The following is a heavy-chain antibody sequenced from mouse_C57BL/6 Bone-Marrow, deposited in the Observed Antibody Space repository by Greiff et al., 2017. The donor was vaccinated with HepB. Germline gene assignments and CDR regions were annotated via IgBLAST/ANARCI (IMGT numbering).Heavy chain of an antibody. Sequence: VQLQQSGAELVKPGASVKLSCKASGYTFTSYWMHWVKQRPGQGLEWIGMIHPNSGSTNYNEKFKSKATLTVDKSSSTAYMQLSSLTSEDSAVYYCARRGYYGSSPWFAYWGQGTLVTVSA. CDR1: GYTFTSYW. CDR2: IHPNSGST. CDR3: ARRGYYGSSPWFAY. D-gene: IGHD1-1*01. V-gene: IGHV1-64*01. J-gene: IGHJ3*01.